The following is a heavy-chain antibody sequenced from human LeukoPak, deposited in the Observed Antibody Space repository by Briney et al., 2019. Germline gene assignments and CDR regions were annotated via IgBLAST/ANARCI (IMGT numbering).Heavy chain of an antibody. J-gene: IGHJ5*02. D-gene: IGHD6-6*01. CDR2: IYTSGST. Sequence: SETLSLTCTVSGGSISSYYWSWIRQPAGKGLEWIGRIYTSGSTNYNPSLKSRVTMSVDTSKNQFSLKLSSVTAADTAVYYCARTEDVSSIAARRRRVTWFDPWGQGTLVTVSS. CDR3: ARTEDVSSIAARRRRVTWFDP. CDR1: GGSISSYY. V-gene: IGHV4-4*07.